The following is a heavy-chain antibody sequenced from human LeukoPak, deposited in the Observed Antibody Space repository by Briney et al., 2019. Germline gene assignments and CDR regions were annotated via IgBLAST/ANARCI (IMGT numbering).Heavy chain of an antibody. CDR1: GGSFSGYH. V-gene: IGHV4-34*01. Sequence: SETLSLTCAVYGGSFSGYHWSWIRQPPGKGLEWIGEINHSGSTNYNPSLKSRVTISVDTSKNQFSLKLSSVTAADTAVYYCARGKAVAGTLGFGYWGQGTLVTVSS. CDR2: INHSGST. D-gene: IGHD6-19*01. J-gene: IGHJ4*02. CDR3: ARGKAVAGTLGFGY.